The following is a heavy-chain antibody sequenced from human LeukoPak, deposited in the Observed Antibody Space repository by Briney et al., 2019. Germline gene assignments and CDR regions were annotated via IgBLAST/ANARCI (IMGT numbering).Heavy chain of an antibody. CDR1: GGTFSSYA. V-gene: IGHV1-69*04. J-gene: IGHJ4*02. CDR2: IIPILGIA. Sequence: ASVKVSCKASGGTFSSYAISWVRQAPGQGLEWMGRIIPILGIANYAQKFQGRVTITADQSTSTAYMELSSLRSEDAAVYYCAREGYSSSSGYFDYWGQGTLVTVSS. D-gene: IGHD6-6*01. CDR3: AREGYSSSSGYFDY.